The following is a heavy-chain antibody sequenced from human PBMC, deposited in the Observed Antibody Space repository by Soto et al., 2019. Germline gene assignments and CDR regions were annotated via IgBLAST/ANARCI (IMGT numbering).Heavy chain of an antibody. CDR1: GFTFSSYA. CDR2: ISYDGSNK. V-gene: IGHV3-30-3*01. Sequence: QVQLVESGGGVVQPGRSLRLSCAASGFTFSSYAMHWVRQAPGKGLEWVAVISYDGSNKYYADSVKGRFTISRDNSKITLYLQMNSLRAEDTAVYYCARQDWNYDYFDYWGQGTLVTVSS. D-gene: IGHD1-7*01. CDR3: ARQDWNYDYFDY. J-gene: IGHJ4*02.